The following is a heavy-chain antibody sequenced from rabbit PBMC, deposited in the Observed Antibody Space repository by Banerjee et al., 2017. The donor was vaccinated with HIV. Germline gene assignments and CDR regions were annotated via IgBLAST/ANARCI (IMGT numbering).Heavy chain of an antibody. CDR3: ARGYDDYGDYVSGLYL. J-gene: IGHJ4*01. Sequence: QSLEESGGDLVKPGASLTLTCTASGFSFSSSYYMCWVRQAPGKGLEWIACIYAGSSGSTYYASWAKGRFTISKTSSTTVTLQMTSLTAADTATYFCARGYDDYGDYVSGLYLWGPGTLVTVS. V-gene: IGHV1S40*01. CDR1: GFSFSSSYY. CDR2: IYAGSSGST. D-gene: IGHD2-1*01.